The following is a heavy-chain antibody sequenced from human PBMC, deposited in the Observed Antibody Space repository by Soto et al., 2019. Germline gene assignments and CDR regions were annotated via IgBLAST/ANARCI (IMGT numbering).Heavy chain of an antibody. CDR2: VNGGNGNT. V-gene: IGHV1-3*01. J-gene: IGHJ6*03. Sequence: ASVKVSCKASGYTFTSHVMHWVRQAPGQRLEWMGWVNGGNGNTKYSQRFQGRVTISRDTSATTAYMELSRLRSDDTAVYYCARGHKAGVAPYYYMDVWGKGTTVTVSS. CDR1: GYTFTSHV. CDR3: ARGHKAGVAPYYYMDV. D-gene: IGHD3-3*01.